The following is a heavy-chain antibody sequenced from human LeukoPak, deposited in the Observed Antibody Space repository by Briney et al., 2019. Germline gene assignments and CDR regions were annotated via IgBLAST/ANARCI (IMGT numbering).Heavy chain of an antibody. CDR2: ISYDGSNK. CDR3: AKDGATWIHLWFEGLDY. J-gene: IGHJ4*02. V-gene: IGHV3-30*18. Sequence: GWSLRLSCAASEFTFSSYGLHWLRQAPGKGLEWVAVISYDGSNKYYACSVNGRFTISRDNSKNTLYLQMNSLRTEDTAVYYCAKDGATWIHLWFEGLDYWGQGTLVTISS. D-gene: IGHD5-18*01. CDR1: EFTFSSYG.